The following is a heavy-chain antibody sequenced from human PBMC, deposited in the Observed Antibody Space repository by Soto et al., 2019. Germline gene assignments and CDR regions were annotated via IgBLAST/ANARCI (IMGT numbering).Heavy chain of an antibody. D-gene: IGHD3-10*01. CDR1: GGSFSGYY. Sequence: QVQLQQWGAGLLKPSETLSLTCAVYGGSFSGYYWSWIRQPPGKGLEWIGEINHSGSTNYNPSLKSLVTISVDTSKNQFSLKLSSVTAADTAVYDCARRGIISSRRYFVYWGQGTLVTVSS. CDR2: INHSGST. V-gene: IGHV4-34*01. CDR3: ARRGIISSRRYFVY. J-gene: IGHJ4*02.